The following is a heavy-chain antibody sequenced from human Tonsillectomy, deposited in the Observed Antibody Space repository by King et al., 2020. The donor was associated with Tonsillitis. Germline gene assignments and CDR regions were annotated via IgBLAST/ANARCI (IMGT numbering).Heavy chain of an antibody. Sequence: VQLVESGGGVVQPGRSLRLSCAASGFTFSSYAMHWVRQAPGKGLEWVAVISYDGSNKYYADSVKGRFTISRDNSKNTLYLQMNSLRAEDTAVYYCPRGVHFDYWGQGTLVTVSS. J-gene: IGHJ4*02. CDR2: ISYDGSNK. V-gene: IGHV3-30*04. D-gene: IGHD3-3*01. CDR3: PRGVHFDY. CDR1: GFTFSSYA.